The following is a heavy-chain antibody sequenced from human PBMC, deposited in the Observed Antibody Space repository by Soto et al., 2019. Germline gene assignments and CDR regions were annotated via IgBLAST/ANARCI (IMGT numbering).Heavy chain of an antibody. CDR3: AKDRCGGDCYFFDY. J-gene: IGHJ4*02. D-gene: IGHD2-21*02. Sequence: GGSVRLSCAASGLTFSSYAMSWVRQAPGKGLEWVSGISGRGDDTYYADSVKGRFTISRDNSKNMLYLQMNSLRAEDTAVYYCAKDRCGGDCYFFDYWGQGALVTVSS. CDR1: GLTFSSYA. V-gene: IGHV3-23*01. CDR2: ISGRGDDT.